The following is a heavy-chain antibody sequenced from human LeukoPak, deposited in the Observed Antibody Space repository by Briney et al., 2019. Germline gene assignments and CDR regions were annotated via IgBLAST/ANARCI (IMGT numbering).Heavy chain of an antibody. CDR2: ISAYNGNT. J-gene: IGHJ4*02. CDR1: GYTFTSYG. D-gene: IGHD1-26*01. V-gene: IGHV1-18*01. CDR3: ARDRGIVGATAIDY. Sequence: SVKVSCKASGYTFTSYGISWVRQAPGQGLEWMGWISAYNGNTNHAQKLQGRVTMTTDTSTSTAYMELRSLRSDDTAVYYCARDRGIVGATAIDYWGQGTLVTVSS.